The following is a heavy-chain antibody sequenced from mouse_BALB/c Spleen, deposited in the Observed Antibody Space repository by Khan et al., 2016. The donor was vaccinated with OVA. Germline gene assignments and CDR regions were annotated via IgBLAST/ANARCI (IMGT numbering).Heavy chain of an antibody. V-gene: IGHV1-77*01. J-gene: IGHJ3*01. CDR3: AGGGESVFAY. Sequence: VQLQESGPELVKPGASVKMSCKASGYTFTDYVINWVKQRPGQGLEWIGDIYPGSGSTYYNEKFKGKAKLTADKSSTTAYMQLSSLTFEDSAVFCCAGGGESVFAYWGQGTLVTVSA. CDR1: GYTFTDYV. CDR2: IYPGSGST.